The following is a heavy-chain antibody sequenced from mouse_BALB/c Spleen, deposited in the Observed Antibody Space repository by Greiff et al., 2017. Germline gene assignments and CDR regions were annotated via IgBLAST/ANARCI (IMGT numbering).Heavy chain of an antibody. D-gene: IGHD2-4*01. V-gene: IGHV1S81*02. J-gene: IGHJ3*01. CDR1: GYTFTSYW. CDR3: ARRLDYDWFAD. Sequence: QVQLQQPGAELVKPGASVKLSCKASGYTFTSYWMHWVKQRPGQGLEWIGEINPSNGRTNYNEKFKSKATLTVDKSSSTAYMQLSSLTSEDSAVYYCARRLDYDWFADWGQGTLVTVSA. CDR2: INPSNGRT.